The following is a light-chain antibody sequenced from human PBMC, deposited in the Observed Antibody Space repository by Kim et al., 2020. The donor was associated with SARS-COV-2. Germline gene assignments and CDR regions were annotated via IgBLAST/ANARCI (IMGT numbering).Light chain of an antibody. CDR1: SLRSYY. CDR3: NSRNSSGNHVV. Sequence: SSELTQDPAVSVALGQTVRITCQGDSLRSYYASWYQQKPGQAPVLVIYGKNNRPSGIPDRFSGSSSGNTASLTITGAQAEDEADYYCNSRNSSGNHVVFGRKTKLTVL. V-gene: IGLV3-19*01. J-gene: IGLJ2*01. CDR2: GKN.